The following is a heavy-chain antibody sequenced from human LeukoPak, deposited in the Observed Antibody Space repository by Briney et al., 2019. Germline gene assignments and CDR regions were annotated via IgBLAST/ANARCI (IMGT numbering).Heavy chain of an antibody. CDR2: ISNSGTII. Sequence: PERSLRLSCTASGFTFSDYYMNWIRQAPGKGLEWVSYISNSGTIISYADSVKGRFTISRDNTKNSLYLQMNSLRAEDTAVYYCARETLGVTAFDIWGQGTMVTVSS. CDR3: ARETLGVTAFDI. J-gene: IGHJ3*02. CDR1: GFTFSDYY. V-gene: IGHV3-11*01. D-gene: IGHD2-21*02.